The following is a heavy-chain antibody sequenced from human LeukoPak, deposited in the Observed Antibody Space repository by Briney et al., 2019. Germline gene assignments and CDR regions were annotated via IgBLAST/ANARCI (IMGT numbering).Heavy chain of an antibody. V-gene: IGHV3-23*01. CDR2: ISGSGGST. D-gene: IGHD6-19*01. CDR1: GFTFSSYA. Sequence: GGSLRLPCAASGFTFSSYAMSWVRQAPGKGLEWVSAISGSGGSTYYPDSVKGPFTISKHNSKNTSYLQMNSLRADATALYYHAKDGSSSGWYPDYWGQGTLVTVSS. CDR3: AKDGSSSGWYPDY. J-gene: IGHJ4*02.